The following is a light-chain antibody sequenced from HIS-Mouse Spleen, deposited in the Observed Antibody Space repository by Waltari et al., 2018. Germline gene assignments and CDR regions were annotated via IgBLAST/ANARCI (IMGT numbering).Light chain of an antibody. CDR3: MQGTHWLT. CDR2: KAS. Sequence: DIQMTQSPSTLSASVGDRVTITCRASQSISSWLAWYQQKPGKAPKLLIYKASSLESGVPSRFSGSGSGTDFTLKISRVEAEDVGVYYCMQGTHWLTFGGGTKVEIK. J-gene: IGKJ4*01. CDR1: QSISSW. V-gene: IGKV1-5*03.